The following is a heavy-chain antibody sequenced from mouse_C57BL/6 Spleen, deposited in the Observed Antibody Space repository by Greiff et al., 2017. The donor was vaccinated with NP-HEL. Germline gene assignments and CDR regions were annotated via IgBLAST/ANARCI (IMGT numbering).Heavy chain of an antibody. CDR1: GYTFTSYW. CDR3: ARGIRYYYAMDY. J-gene: IGHJ4*01. V-gene: IGHV1-52*01. CDR2: IDPSDSET. Sequence: VQLQQPGAELVRPGSSVKLSCKASGYTFTSYWMHWVKQRPIQGLEWIGNIDPSDSETHYNQKFKDKATLTVDKSSSTAYMQLSSLTSEDSAVYYCARGIRYYYAMDYWGQGTSVTVSS.